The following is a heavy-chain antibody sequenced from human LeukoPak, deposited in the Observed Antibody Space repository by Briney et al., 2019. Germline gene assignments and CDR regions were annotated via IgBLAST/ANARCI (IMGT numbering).Heavy chain of an antibody. V-gene: IGHV4-59*01. CDR3: ARTGGGWNYGHYYYMDV. CDR1: GGSISSYY. D-gene: IGHD1-7*01. Sequence: SETLSLTCTVSGGSISSYYWSWIRQPPGKGLEWIGYIYYSGSTNYNPSLKSRVTISVDTSKNQFSLKLSSVAAADTAVYYCARTGGGWNYGHYYYMDVWGKGTTVTVSS. J-gene: IGHJ6*03. CDR2: IYYSGST.